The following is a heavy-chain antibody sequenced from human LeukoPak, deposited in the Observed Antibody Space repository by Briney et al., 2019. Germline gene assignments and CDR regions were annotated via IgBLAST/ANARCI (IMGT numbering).Heavy chain of an antibody. Sequence: GGSLRLSCAASGFTFSRYWMSWVRQAPGKGLEWVANIKQDGSEKYYLDSVKGRFTISRDNSKNSLSLLMNSLRAEDTAVYYCASSVWAYDDYYFDYWGQGTQVTVSS. V-gene: IGHV3-7*01. CDR1: GFTFSRYW. D-gene: IGHD4-17*01. CDR2: IKQDGSEK. CDR3: ASSVWAYDDYYFDY. J-gene: IGHJ4*02.